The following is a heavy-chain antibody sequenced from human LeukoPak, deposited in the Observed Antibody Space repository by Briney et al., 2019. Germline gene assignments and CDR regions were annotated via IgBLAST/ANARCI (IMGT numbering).Heavy chain of an antibody. V-gene: IGHV4-4*07. CDR3: ARAAAAAGYYYYGMDV. J-gene: IGHJ6*02. Sequence: SETLSLTCTVSGGSISSYYWSWIRQPAGKGLEWIGRIYTSGSTNYNPSLKSRATMSVDTSKNQFSLKLSSVTAADTAVYYCARAAAAAGYYYYGMDVWGQGTTVTVSS. D-gene: IGHD6-13*01. CDR2: IYTSGST. CDR1: GGSISSYY.